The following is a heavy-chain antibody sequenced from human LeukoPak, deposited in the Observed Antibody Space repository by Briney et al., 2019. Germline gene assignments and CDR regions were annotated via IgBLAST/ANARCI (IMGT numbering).Heavy chain of an antibody. CDR1: GFTVSSNY. V-gene: IGHV3-53*01. CDR2: IYSGGST. CDR3: AAVSAAGTYFQH. J-gene: IGHJ1*01. Sequence: GGSLRLSCAASGFTVSSNYMSCVRQAPGKGLEWVSVIYSGGSTYYADSVKGRFTISRDNSKNTLYLQMNSLRAEDTAVYYCAAVSAAGTYFQHWGQGTLVTVSS. D-gene: IGHD6-13*01.